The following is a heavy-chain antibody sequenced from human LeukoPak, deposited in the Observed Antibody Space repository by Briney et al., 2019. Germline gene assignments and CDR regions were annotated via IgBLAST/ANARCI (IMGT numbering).Heavy chain of an antibody. J-gene: IGHJ6*02. CDR3: ARDYSDSSGYYYYYGMDG. D-gene: IGHD3-22*01. V-gene: IGHV1-18*01. CDR2: ISADNGNT. Sequence: ASVKVSCKASGYTFTSYGISWVRQAPGQGLEWMGWISADNGNTNYAQKLQGRVTMTTDTSTSTAYMELRSLRSDDTAVYYCARDYSDSSGYYYYYGMDGWGQGTTVTVSS. CDR1: GYTFTSYG.